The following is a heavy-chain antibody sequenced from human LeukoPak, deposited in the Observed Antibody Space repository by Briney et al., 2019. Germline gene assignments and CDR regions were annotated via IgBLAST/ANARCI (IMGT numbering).Heavy chain of an antibody. Sequence: GASVKVSCKASGGTFSSYAIIWVRQAPGQGLEWMGRIIPILGIANYAQKFQGRVTITADKSTSTDYMELRSLRSEDTAVYYCARDCSSTSCYVRDSYYYGMDVWGQVTTVTVSS. J-gene: IGHJ6*01. D-gene: IGHD2-2*01. CDR1: GGTFSSYA. V-gene: IGHV1-69*04. CDR3: ARDCSSTSCYVRDSYYYGMDV. CDR2: IIPILGIA.